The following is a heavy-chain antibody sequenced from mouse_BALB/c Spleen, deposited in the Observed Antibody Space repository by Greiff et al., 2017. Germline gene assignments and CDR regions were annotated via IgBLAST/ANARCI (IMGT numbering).Heavy chain of an antibody. Sequence: QVQLQQPGAELVKPGASVKLSCKASGYTFTSYWMHWVKQRPGQGLEWIGEINPSNGRTNYNEKFKSKATLTVDKSSSTAYMQLSSLTSEDSAVYYCASYGAPFAYWGQGTLVTVSA. CDR1: GYTFTSYW. CDR3: ASYGAPFAY. V-gene: IGHV1S81*02. CDR2: INPSNGRT. D-gene: IGHD1-1*02. J-gene: IGHJ3*01.